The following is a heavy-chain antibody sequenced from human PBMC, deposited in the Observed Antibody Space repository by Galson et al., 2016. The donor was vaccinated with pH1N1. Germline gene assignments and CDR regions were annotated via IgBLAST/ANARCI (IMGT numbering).Heavy chain of an antibody. Sequence: SLRLSCAASGFSFHDYTMHWVRQSPGKGLEWVSLVNWDGTSTYYADYVRGRFTVSRDNSKNSLYLQMNSLRSEDTALYYCAKEIQRGSYGMDVWGRGTTVTGSS. J-gene: IGHJ6*02. CDR2: VNWDGTST. D-gene: IGHD3-16*01. CDR1: GFSFHDYT. CDR3: AKEIQRGSYGMDV. V-gene: IGHV3-43*01.